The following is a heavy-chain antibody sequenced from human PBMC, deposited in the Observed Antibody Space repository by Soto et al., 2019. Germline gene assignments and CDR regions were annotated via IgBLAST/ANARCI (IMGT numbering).Heavy chain of an antibody. J-gene: IGHJ4*02. CDR2: ISAYNGNT. V-gene: IGHV1-18*01. CDR3: ARVIAGKGDFDY. D-gene: IGHD2-15*01. CDR1: GYTFTSYG. Sequence: ASVKVSCKASGYTFTSYGISWVRQAPGQGLEWMGWISAYNGNTNYAQKLQGRVTMITDTSTSTAYMELRSLRSDDTAVYYCARVIAGKGDFDYWGQGTLVTVPS.